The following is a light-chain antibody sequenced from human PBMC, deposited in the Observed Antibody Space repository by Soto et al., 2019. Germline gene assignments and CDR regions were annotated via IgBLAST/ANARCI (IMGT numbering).Light chain of an antibody. CDR2: DVD. Sequence: QSALTQPASVSGYPGQSITISCAGSSSDIGSYTFVSWYQQHPGKAPRLVIYDVDNRPSGISARFSGAKSGNTASMTISGLQAEDEADYYCASYTSNDTQMFGGGTKLTVL. J-gene: IGLJ3*02. CDR1: SSDIGSYTF. CDR3: ASYTSNDTQM. V-gene: IGLV2-14*03.